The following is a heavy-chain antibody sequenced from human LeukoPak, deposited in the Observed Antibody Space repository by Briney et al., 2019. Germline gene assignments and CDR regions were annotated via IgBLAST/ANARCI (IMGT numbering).Heavy chain of an antibody. CDR2: ISWNSGSI. Sequence: GGSLRLSCAASGFTFDDYAMHWVRQAPGKGLEWVSGISWNSGSIGYADSVKGRFTISRDNAKNSLYLQMNSLRAEDTALYYCAKVGVLRYFDWSEDAFDIWGQGTMVTVSS. V-gene: IGHV3-9*01. J-gene: IGHJ3*02. CDR3: AKVGVLRYFDWSEDAFDI. D-gene: IGHD3-9*01. CDR1: GFTFDDYA.